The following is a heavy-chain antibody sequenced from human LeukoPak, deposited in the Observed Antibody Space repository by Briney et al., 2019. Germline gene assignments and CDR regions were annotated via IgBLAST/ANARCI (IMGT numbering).Heavy chain of an antibody. CDR1: GYTFTSYY. Sequence: ASVKVSCKASGYTFTSYYMHWVRQAPGQGLEWMGIINPSGGSTSYAQKFQGRVTMTRDTSTSTVYMELSSLRSEDTAVYYCARVLYYYDSSGSQGHYYYGMDVWGQGTTVTASS. V-gene: IGHV1-46*01. D-gene: IGHD3-22*01. CDR3: ARVLYYYDSSGSQGHYYYGMDV. CDR2: INPSGGST. J-gene: IGHJ6*02.